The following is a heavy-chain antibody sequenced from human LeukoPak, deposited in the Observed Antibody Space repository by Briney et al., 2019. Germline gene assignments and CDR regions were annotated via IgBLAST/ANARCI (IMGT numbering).Heavy chain of an antibody. CDR1: GFTFSSYA. J-gene: IGHJ4*02. D-gene: IGHD1-26*01. CDR3: AKDYIVGVTSDDY. CDR2: ISGSGGCT. V-gene: IGHV3-23*01. Sequence: GGSLRLSCAASGFTFSSYAMSWVRQAPGKGLEWVSAISGSGGCTYYADSVKGRFTISRDNSKNTLYLQMNSLRAEDTAVYYCAKDYIVGVTSDDYWGQGTLVTVSS.